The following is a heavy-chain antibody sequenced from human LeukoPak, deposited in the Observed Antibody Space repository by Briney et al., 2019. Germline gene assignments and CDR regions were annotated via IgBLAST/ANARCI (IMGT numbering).Heavy chain of an antibody. D-gene: IGHD3-16*02. CDR1: GFTFSDYY. CDR3: ARRDVWMITFGGVIVGSFDY. J-gene: IGHJ4*02. Sequence: GSLRLSCAASGFTFSDYYMSWIRQPPGKGLEWIGEINHSGSTNYNPSLKSRVTISVDTSKNQFSLKLSSVTAADTAVYYCARRDVWMITFGGVIVGSFDYWGQGTLVTVSS. CDR2: INHSGST. V-gene: IGHV4-34*01.